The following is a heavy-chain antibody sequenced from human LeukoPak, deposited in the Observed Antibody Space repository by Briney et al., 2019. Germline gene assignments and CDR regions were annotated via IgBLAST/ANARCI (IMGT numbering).Heavy chain of an antibody. V-gene: IGHV3-73*01. Sequence: PGGSLRLSCAASGFTFSGSAMHWVRQASGKGLEWVGRIRSKANSYATAYAASVKGRFTISRDDSKNTAYLQMNSLKTEDTAVYYCTTTLRYFDWLYPTHDAFDIWGQGTMVTVSS. CDR1: GFTFSGSA. D-gene: IGHD3-9*01. CDR3: TTTLRYFDWLYPTHDAFDI. CDR2: IRSKANSYAT. J-gene: IGHJ3*02.